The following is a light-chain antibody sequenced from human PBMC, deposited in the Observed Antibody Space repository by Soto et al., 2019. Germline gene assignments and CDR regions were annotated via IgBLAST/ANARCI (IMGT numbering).Light chain of an antibody. CDR2: GAS. V-gene: IGKV3-20*01. CDR3: HQRQSWPRT. Sequence: IVLTQSPGTLSLSPGERATLSCGASQSFTSNYLAWYQQKPGQAPRLLIYGASTRATGIPDRFSGSGSGTDFTLTISRLEPEDFAVYYCHQRQSWPRTFGQGTKVDIK. J-gene: IGKJ1*01. CDR1: QSFTSNY.